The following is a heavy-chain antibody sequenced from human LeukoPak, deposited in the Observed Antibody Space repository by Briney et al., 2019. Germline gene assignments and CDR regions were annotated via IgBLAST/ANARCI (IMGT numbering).Heavy chain of an antibody. D-gene: IGHD2-15*01. CDR3: TRDKGGSYSDY. V-gene: IGHV1-46*01. J-gene: IGHJ4*02. CDR2: INPNGGST. CDR1: GYTVTTYY. Sequence: ASVKVSCKASGYTVTTYYIHWVRQAPGQGLEWVGIINPNGGSTNYAQKLQGRVTMTRDTSTSTVYMELSSLGSEDTAVYYCTRDKGGSYSDYWGQGTLVTVSS.